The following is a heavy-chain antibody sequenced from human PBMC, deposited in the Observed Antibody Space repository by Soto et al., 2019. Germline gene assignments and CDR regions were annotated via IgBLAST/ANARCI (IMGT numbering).Heavy chain of an antibody. CDR3: ARANGYYDFWSGYYTESKKSTNNWFDP. V-gene: IGHV4-59*01. D-gene: IGHD3-3*01. J-gene: IGHJ5*02. Sequence: SETLSLTCTVSGGSISSYYWGWIRQPPGKGLKWIGYIYYSGSTNYNPSLKSRVTISVDTSKNQYSLKLSSVTATDTAVYYCARANGYYDFWSGYYTESKKSTNNWFDPWGQGTLVTVS. CDR2: IYYSGST. CDR1: GGSISSYY.